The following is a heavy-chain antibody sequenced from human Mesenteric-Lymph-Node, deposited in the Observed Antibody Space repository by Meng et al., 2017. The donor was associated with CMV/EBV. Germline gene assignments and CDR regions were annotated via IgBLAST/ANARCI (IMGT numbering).Heavy chain of an antibody. J-gene: IGHJ4*02. D-gene: IGHD2-15*01. V-gene: IGHV4-61*02. CDR3: ARASCSGGTCYDPVFYFDY. Sequence: QVQLQESCPGLVKTSQTLSLTCTVPGDSIRSGNNYWILIRQPAGKGREWIGRIYTTGSTSYNHSLKSRVTISVDTSKNQFSLTFRSVTAADTAMYYCARASCSGGTCYDPVFYFDYWGRGTLVTVSS. CDR1: GDSIRSGNNY. CDR2: IYTTGST.